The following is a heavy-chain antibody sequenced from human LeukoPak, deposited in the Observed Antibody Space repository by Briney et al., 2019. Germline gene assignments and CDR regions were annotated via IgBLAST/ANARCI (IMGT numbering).Heavy chain of an antibody. CDR1: GYTFTDYY. CDR2: ITPNSDDT. J-gene: IGHJ3*02. D-gene: IGHD3-10*01. CDR3: ASGDYSGTKPDPIDM. Sequence: ASVRVSCRASGYTFTDYYIHWVRQAPGHGLEWMGCITPNSDDTDYAQKFQGRVTMTRDTSISTAYMELTRLRSDDTAVYFCASGDYSGTKPDPIDMWGQGTLVTVSS. V-gene: IGHV1-2*02.